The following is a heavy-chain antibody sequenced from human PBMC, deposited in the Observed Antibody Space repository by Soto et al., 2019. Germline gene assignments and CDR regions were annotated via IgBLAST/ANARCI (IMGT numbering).Heavy chain of an antibody. CDR3: ARGLPPNDSRRGLDY. J-gene: IGHJ4*02. Sequence: QVQLQESGPGLVKPSETLSLTCTVSGDSISSGDYYWTWIRQRPEKGLEWIGYIYYSGRTSYNPALKRRLTISVGTSKNQFFLKLSSLTAADTAVYYCARGLPPNDSRRGLDYWGSGTLVTVSS. CDR2: IYYSGRT. D-gene: IGHD1-1*01. CDR1: GDSISSGDYY. V-gene: IGHV4-31*03.